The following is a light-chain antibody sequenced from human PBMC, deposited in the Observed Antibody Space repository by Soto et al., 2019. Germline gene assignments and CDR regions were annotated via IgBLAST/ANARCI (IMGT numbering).Light chain of an antibody. CDR2: EVS. J-gene: IGLJ1*01. Sequence: QSALTQPASVSGSPGQSITISCTGNSSDIGNYNYVSWYQQHPGKAPKLMIYEVSNRPSGVSNRFSGSKSGNTASLTISGLQAEDEADYCCSSYTSSSTLNYVFGTGTKV. CDR1: SSDIGNYNY. CDR3: SSYTSSSTLNYV. V-gene: IGLV2-14*01.